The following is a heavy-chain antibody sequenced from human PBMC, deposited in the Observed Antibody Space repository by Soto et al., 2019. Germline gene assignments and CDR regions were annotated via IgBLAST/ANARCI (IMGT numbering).Heavy chain of an antibody. J-gene: IGHJ3*02. D-gene: IGHD1-26*01. CDR3: ARMIEMLELLLGAFDI. V-gene: IGHV1-69*13. CDR1: GGTFSSYA. CDR2: IIPIFGTA. Sequence: SVKVSCKASGGTFSSYAISWVRQAPGQGLEWMGGIIPIFGTANYAQKFQGRVTITADESTSTAYMELSSLRSEDTAVYYCARMIEMLELLLGAFDIRGQGTMVTGSS.